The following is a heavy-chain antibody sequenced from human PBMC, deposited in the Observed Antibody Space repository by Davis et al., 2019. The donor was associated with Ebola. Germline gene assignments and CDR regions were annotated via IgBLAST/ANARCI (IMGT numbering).Heavy chain of an antibody. CDR2: INPNSGGT. Sequence: ASVKVSCKASGYTFTGYYMHWVRQAPGQGLEWMGWINPNSGGTNYAQKFQGRVTMTRDTSISTAYMELSRLRSDDTAVYYCARGREQLHRFGWFDPWGQGTLVTVSS. CDR1: GYTFTGYY. V-gene: IGHV1-2*02. D-gene: IGHD6-13*01. J-gene: IGHJ5*02. CDR3: ARGREQLHRFGWFDP.